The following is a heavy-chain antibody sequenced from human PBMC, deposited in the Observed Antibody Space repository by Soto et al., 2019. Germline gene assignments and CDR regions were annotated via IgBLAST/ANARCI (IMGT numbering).Heavy chain of an antibody. CDR3: ARGRDPAYIVVVVAEYFQP. J-gene: IGHJ1*01. D-gene: IGHD2-15*01. CDR1: GYTFTSYD. Sequence: QVQLVQSGAEVKKPGASVKVSCKASGYTFTSYDINWVRQATGQGLEWMGWMNPNSGNTGYAQKFQVTVTMTRNTSISTAYMELSSLRYEDTAVYYCARGRDPAYIVVVVAEYFQPWGQGTLVTVSS. CDR2: MNPNSGNT. V-gene: IGHV1-8*01.